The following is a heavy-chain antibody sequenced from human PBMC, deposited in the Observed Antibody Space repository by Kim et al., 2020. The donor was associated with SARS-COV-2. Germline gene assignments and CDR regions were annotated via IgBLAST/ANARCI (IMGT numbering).Heavy chain of an antibody. J-gene: IGHJ4*02. CDR3: LGGFYFDY. CDR1: GHFFTRDS. V-gene: IGHV1-3*01. Sequence: ASVKVSCKTSGHFFTRDSIHWVRQAPGQGLEWMGGIDCGNGNTIYSQKFQGRVTFTTDTSAIAAYMGLSFLRSEDSAVYYFLGGFYFDYWGQGTLVTVYS. CDR2: IDCGNGNT. D-gene: IGHD3-16*01.